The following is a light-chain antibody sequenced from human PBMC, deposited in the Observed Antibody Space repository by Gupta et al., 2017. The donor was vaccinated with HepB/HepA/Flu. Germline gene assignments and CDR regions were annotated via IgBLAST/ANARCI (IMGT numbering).Light chain of an antibody. J-gene: IGLJ2*01. V-gene: IGLV3-9*01. CDR3: QVWDITTDNVV. CDR1: NIGSKN. CDR2: IDS. Sequence: SYELTQPLSVSVALGQTARITCGGNNIGSKNVHWYQQKPGQAPVLVIYIDSNRPSEIPERFSGSNSGTTATLTISRAQAGDEADYYCQVWDITTDNVVFGGGTNLTVL.